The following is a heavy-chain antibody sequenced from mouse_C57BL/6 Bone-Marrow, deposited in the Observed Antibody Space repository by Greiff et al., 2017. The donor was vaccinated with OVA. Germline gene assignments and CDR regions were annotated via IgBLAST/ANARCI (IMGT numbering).Heavy chain of an antibody. J-gene: IGHJ4*01. D-gene: IGHD1-1*02. V-gene: IGHV1-81*01. CDR1: GYTFTSYG. CDR2: IHPRSGNT. Sequence: QVQLQQSGAELARPGASVKLSCKASGYTFTSYGISWVKQRTGQGLEWIGEIHPRSGNTYYNEKFKGKATLTADKSSSTAYMELRSLTSEDAAVYVCARYTYYPDAMDYWGRGTSVTVSS. CDR3: ARYTYYPDAMDY.